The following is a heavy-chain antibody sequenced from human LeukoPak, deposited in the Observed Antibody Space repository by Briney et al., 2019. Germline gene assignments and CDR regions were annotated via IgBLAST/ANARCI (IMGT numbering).Heavy chain of an antibody. D-gene: IGHD2-15*01. V-gene: IGHV3-23*01. CDR2: ISGSGGST. CDR1: GFTFSSYA. Sequence: GGSLRLSCAASGFTFSSYAMSWVRQAPGKGLEWVSAISGSGGSTYYADSVKGRFTISRDNSKNTLYLQMNSLRAEDTAVYYCAKDQIVVVAATDDYFDCWGQGTLVTVSS. J-gene: IGHJ4*02. CDR3: AKDQIVVVAATDDYFDC.